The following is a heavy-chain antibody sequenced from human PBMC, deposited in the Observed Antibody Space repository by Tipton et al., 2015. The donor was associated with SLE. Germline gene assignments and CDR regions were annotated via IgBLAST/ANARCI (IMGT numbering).Heavy chain of an antibody. J-gene: IGHJ5*02. Sequence: TLSLTCTVSGDSISSYYWNWIRQPPGKGLEWLGYVYYSGGTNYNPSLKSRVTISVDTSKNQFSLKLTSVTAADTAMYYCARGTPFMEFERNWFDPWGQGTLVTVSS. V-gene: IGHV4-59*08. CDR1: GDSISSYY. CDR3: ARGTPFMEFERNWFDP. CDR2: VYYSGGT. D-gene: IGHD3-3*02.